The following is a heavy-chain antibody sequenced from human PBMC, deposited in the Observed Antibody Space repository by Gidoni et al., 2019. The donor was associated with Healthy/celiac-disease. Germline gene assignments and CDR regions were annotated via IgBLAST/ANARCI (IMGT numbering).Heavy chain of an antibody. CDR3: ARDQRRYGSGSYGAGY. Sequence: QVQLVQSGAEVKKPGASVKVSCKASGYTFTGYYMHWVRQAPGQGLEWMGWINPNSGGTNDAQKFQGRVTMTRDTSISTAYMELSRLRSDDTAVYYCARDQRRYGSGSYGAGYWGQGTLVTVSS. CDR1: GYTFTGYY. CDR2: INPNSGGT. J-gene: IGHJ4*02. V-gene: IGHV1-2*02. D-gene: IGHD3-10*01.